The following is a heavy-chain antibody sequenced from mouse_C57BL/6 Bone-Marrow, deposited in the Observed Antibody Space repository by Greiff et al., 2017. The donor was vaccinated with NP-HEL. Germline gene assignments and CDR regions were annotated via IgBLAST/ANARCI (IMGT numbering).Heavy chain of an antibody. CDR1: GFSLTSYG. CDR3: ARHGVTTVVDWYFDV. Sequence: VQLKESGPGLVAPSQSLSITCTVSGFSLTSYGVHWVRQPPGKGLEWLVVIWSDGSTTYNSALKSRLSISKDNSKSQVFLKMNSHQTDDTAMYYCARHGVTTVVDWYFDVWGTGTTVTVSS. CDR2: IWSDGST. V-gene: IGHV2-6-1*01. J-gene: IGHJ1*03. D-gene: IGHD1-1*01.